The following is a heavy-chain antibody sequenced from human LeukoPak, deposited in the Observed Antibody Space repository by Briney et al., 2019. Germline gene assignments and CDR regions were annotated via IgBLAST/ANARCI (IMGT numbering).Heavy chain of an antibody. V-gene: IGHV3-23*01. J-gene: IGHJ4*02. CDR2: ITSRDGTT. Sequence: GGSLRLSCAASGFTFNIYAMSWVRQTPGKGLEWVSSITSRDGTTYYTDSVKGRFTISRDNFENTLYLQMNSLRAEDTAIYYCVRDRPNYYDSSGHYYRRDGDYWGQGTLVTVSS. CDR1: GFTFNIYA. CDR3: VRDRPNYYDSSGHYYRRDGDY. D-gene: IGHD3-22*01.